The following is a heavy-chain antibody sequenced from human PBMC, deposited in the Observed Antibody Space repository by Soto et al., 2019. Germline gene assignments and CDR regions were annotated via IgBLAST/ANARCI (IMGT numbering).Heavy chain of an antibody. D-gene: IGHD3-22*01. CDR1: WYTFTSYA. V-gene: IGHV1-3*01. CDR2: SNAGNGNT. Sequence: GAPVKGSCKASWYTFTSYAMHLVRPAPRQKLEWMGWSNAGNGNTKDSQKFQGRGTITRDTSASTAYMELSSLRSEDTAVYYCARDITPWAYYYDSSAFDYWGQGTLVTVSS. CDR3: ARDITPWAYYYDSSAFDY. J-gene: IGHJ4*02.